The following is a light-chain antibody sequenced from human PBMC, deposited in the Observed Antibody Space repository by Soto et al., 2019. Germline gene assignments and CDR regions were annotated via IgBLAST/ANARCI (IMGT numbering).Light chain of an antibody. J-gene: IGKJ5*01. CDR3: QQYGSSSIT. V-gene: IGKV3-20*01. CDR1: QSVSSSY. CDR2: GAS. Sequence: EIVLTQSPGTLSLSPGERATLSCRASQSVSSSYLAWYQQKPGQAPRLLIYGASSRATGIPDRFSGSGSGIYFTLTISRLEPEDFAVYYCQQYGSSSITFGQGTRLEIK.